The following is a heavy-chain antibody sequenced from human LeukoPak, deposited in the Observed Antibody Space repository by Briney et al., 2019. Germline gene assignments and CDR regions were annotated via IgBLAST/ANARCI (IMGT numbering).Heavy chain of an antibody. CDR2: IWYDGSNK. Sequence: GGSLRLSCAASGFTFSSYGMHWVRQAPGKGLGWVAVIWYDGSNKYYADSVKGRFTISRDNSKNTLYLQMNSLRAEDTAVYYCARYLYSLPPDYWGQGTLVTVSS. J-gene: IGHJ4*02. D-gene: IGHD5-18*01. CDR3: ARYLYSLPPDY. CDR1: GFTFSSYG. V-gene: IGHV3-33*08.